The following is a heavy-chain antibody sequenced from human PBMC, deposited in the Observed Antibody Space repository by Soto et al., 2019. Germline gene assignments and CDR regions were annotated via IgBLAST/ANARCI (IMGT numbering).Heavy chain of an antibody. CDR3: ATSFRYLDN. V-gene: IGHV3-23*01. CDR2: ISGTASRT. Sequence: PGGSLRLSCAGSGFTPTTTPLSWVRQPPGKGLEWVTTISGTASRTYYVDSVKGRFFISRDNSKNTMTLQMNNLTVDDTAVYYCATSFRYLDNWGQGTRVTVPS. D-gene: IGHD3-9*01. CDR1: GFTPTTTP. J-gene: IGHJ4*02.